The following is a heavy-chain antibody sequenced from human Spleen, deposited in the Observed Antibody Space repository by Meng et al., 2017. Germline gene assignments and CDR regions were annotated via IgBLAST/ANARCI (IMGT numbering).Heavy chain of an antibody. J-gene: IGHJ4*02. CDR1: GGSISCFY. CDR2: IYYTGTT. CDR3: ARLRSSSWIYYFDY. V-gene: IGHV4-59*01. D-gene: IGHD6-13*01. Sequence: QGEIQRACPRRVKPLETLSLPFIVSGGSISCFYGGWIRQHPGKGLEWIGYIYYTGTTHYSPSLTSRLTISVDTSKNHLSLRLTSVTAADTAVYYCARLRSSSWIYYFDYWGQGTLVTAPQ.